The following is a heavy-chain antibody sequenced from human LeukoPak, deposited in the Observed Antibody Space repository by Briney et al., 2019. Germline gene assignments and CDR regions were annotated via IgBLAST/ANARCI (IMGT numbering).Heavy chain of an antibody. CDR3: AKNYGDSNWFDP. CDR1: GDSVSSNSAA. Sequence: SLSLSLTCAISGDSVSSNSAAWNWIRQSPSRGLEWLGRTYYRSNWFNDFALSVKSRITINPDTSKNHFSLQLNSVTPEDTAVYYCAKNYGDSNWFDPWGQGTLVTVSS. D-gene: IGHD4-17*01. V-gene: IGHV6-1*01. CDR2: TYYRSNWFN. J-gene: IGHJ5*02.